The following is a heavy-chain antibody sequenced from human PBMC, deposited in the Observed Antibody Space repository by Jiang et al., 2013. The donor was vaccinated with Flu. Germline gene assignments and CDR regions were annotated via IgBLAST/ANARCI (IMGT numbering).Heavy chain of an antibody. V-gene: IGHV4-59*06. CDR3: ARGFASGGYSEYFYDY. D-gene: IGHD3-22*01. CDR2: IYHGGYT. Sequence: GLVKPSETLSLTCTVSGGSITSYYWSWIRQPPGKGLEWIGYIYHGGYTYYSPSLKGRITMSVDTSKDQFSLKLTSVTAADSAVYYCARGFASGGYSEYFYDYWGQGILVTVSS. CDR1: GGSITSYY. J-gene: IGHJ4*02.